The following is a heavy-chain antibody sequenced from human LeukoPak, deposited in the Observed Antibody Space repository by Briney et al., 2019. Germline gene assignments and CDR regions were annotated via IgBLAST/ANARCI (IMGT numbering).Heavy chain of an antibody. CDR2: IYTSGNT. J-gene: IGHJ4*02. V-gene: IGHV4-4*07. CDR1: GASVGDYY. Sequence: SETLSLTCTVSGASVGDYYWSWIRQAAGKGLEWLGRIYTSGNTIYNPSLQSRVTISVDVSKNQFSFRLISMTAADTGIYYCAVDNRDFWGQGTLVTVSS. D-gene: IGHD2/OR15-2a*01. CDR3: AVDNRDF.